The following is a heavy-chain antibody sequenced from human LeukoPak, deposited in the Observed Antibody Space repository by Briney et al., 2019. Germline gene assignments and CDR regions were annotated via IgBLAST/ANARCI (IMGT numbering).Heavy chain of an antibody. J-gene: IGHJ5*02. V-gene: IGHV3-23*01. CDR3: AKSFTVTNWFDP. Sequence: GGSLRLSCAASGFAFNMFAMSWVRQAPGRGPEWVSLITASGNNPYYADSVKGRFTISRDNYKNTLYLQMNSLRAEDTAVYYCAKSFTVTNWFDPWGQGTLVTVSS. D-gene: IGHD4-17*01. CDR1: GFAFNMFA. CDR2: ITASGNNP.